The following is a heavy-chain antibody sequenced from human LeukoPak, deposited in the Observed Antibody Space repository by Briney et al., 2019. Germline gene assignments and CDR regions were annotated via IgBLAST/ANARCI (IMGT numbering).Heavy chain of an antibody. Sequence: PGRSLRLSCAASGFTFSSYGMHWVRQAPGKGLEWVAVISYDGSNKYYADSVKGRFTISRDNSKNTLYLQMNSLRAEDTAVYYCAKEWKGDRYYYGMDVWGQGTTVTVSS. D-gene: IGHD1-1*01. V-gene: IGHV3-30*18. CDR3: AKEWKGDRYYYGMDV. CDR2: ISYDGSNK. CDR1: GFTFSSYG. J-gene: IGHJ6*02.